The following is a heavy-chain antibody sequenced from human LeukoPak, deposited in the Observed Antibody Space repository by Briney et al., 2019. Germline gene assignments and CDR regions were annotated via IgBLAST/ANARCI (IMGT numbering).Heavy chain of an antibody. CDR1: GGTFSSYA. Sequence: SVKVSCKASGGTFSSYAISWVRQAPGQGLEWMGGIIPIFGTANYAQKFQGRVTITADKSTSTAYMELSSLRSEDTAVYYCARDATTVVTPNLDYWGQGTLVTVSS. D-gene: IGHD4-23*01. V-gene: IGHV1-69*06. CDR3: ARDATTVVTPNLDY. J-gene: IGHJ4*02. CDR2: IIPIFGTA.